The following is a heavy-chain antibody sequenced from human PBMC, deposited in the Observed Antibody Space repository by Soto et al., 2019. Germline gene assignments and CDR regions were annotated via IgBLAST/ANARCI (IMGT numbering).Heavy chain of an antibody. J-gene: IGHJ4*02. CDR2: IIPRSATS. Sequence: GASVKVSCKASGDTFSTYTITWMRQAPGQGLEWMGGIIPRSATSNYAQKFQGRLTLTRDTPGNTAYLELNSLISEDTAVYYCATPQDYDGCLDSWGQGTLVTVSS. V-gene: IGHV1-69*05. CDR3: ATPQDYDGCLDS. CDR1: GDTFSTYT. D-gene: IGHD3-22*01.